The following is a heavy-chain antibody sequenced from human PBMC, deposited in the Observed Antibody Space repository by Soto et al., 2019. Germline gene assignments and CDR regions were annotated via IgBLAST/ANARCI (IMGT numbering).Heavy chain of an antibody. CDR2: IYYSGST. J-gene: IGHJ5*02. CDR3: ARRPAGYCSGGSCHPDWFDP. V-gene: IGHV4-39*01. Sequence: QLQLQESGPGLVKPSETLSLTCTVSGGSISSSSYYWGWIRQPPGKGLEWIGSIYYSGSTYYNPSLKSRATLSVDTPKNQFSLRLSSVTAADTAVYYWARRPAGYCSGGSCHPDWFDPWGQGTLVTVSS. D-gene: IGHD2-15*01. CDR1: GGSISSSSYY.